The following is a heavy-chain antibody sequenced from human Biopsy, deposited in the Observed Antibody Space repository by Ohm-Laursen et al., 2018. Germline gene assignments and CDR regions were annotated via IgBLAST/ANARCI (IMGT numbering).Heavy chain of an antibody. J-gene: IGHJ4*02. CDR2: IYSGGNT. Sequence: GTLSLTCTVSGDSLTSGPENWSWIRQSPGQGLEYIGFIYSGGNTNYNPSLKNRVTMSVNTSKNQFYLKLYSVTAADTAVYYGARGRRTSGWPYFDNWGQGALVIVSP. CDR3: ARGRRTSGWPYFDN. CDR1: GDSLTSGPEN. D-gene: IGHD6-19*01. V-gene: IGHV4-61*01.